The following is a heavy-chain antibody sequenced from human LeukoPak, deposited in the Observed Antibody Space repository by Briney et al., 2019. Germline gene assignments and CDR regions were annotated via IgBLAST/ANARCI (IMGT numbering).Heavy chain of an antibody. J-gene: IGHJ5*02. D-gene: IGHD3-16*02. CDR1: GGSLSGYY. V-gene: IGHV4-34*01. CDR2: IYYSGST. Sequence: PSETLSLTCGVYGGSLSGYYWSWIRQPPGKGLEWIGSIYYSGSTYYNPSLKSRVTISVDTSKNQFSLKLSSVTAADTAVYYCARSGRITFGGVIDHPFDPWGQGTLVTVSS. CDR3: ARSGRITFGGVIDHPFDP.